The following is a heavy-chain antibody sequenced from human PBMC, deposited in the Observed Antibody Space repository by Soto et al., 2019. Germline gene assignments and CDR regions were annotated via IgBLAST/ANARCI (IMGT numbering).Heavy chain of an antibody. J-gene: IGHJ6*02. D-gene: IGHD3-3*01. CDR2: INHSGST. V-gene: IGHV4-34*01. CDR1: GGSFSGYY. Sequence: PSETVSLTXAVYGGSFSGYYWSWIRQPPGKGLEWIGEINHSGSTNYNPSLKSRVTISVDTSKNQFSLKLSSVTAADTAVYYCARGYITIFGVVQSSYYYGMDVWGQGTTVTVS. CDR3: ARGYITIFGVVQSSYYYGMDV.